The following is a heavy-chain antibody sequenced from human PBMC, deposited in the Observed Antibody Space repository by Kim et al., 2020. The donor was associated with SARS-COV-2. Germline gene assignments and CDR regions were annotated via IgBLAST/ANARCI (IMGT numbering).Heavy chain of an antibody. V-gene: IGHV4-59*13. CDR3: XXGGLXXSSWYXPSXYXGMXX. Sequence: SETLSLTCTVSGGSISSYYWSWIRQPPGKGLEWIGYIYYSGSTNYNPSXXXXAPXSXXPPXXXFSXXLSSVTAADTAVXXXXXGGLXXSSWYXPSXYXGMXX. CDR1: GGSISSYY. CDR2: IYYSGST. D-gene: IGHD6-13*01. J-gene: IGHJ6*01.